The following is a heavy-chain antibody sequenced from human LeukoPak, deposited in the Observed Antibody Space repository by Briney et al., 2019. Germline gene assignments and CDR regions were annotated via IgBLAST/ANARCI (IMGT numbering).Heavy chain of an antibody. CDR1: GVSFGDYV. J-gene: IGHJ4*02. Sequence: GGSLGIFCGAPGVSFGDYVMHWVGQAPGKELEWVAFTRYDGSNKYYADSVKGRFTISRDNSKNTLYLQMNSLRAEDTAVYYCAKDSPPFGSGTLLDYWGQGTLVTVSS. CDR3: AKDSPPFGSGTLLDY. V-gene: IGHV3-30*02. D-gene: IGHD3-10*01. CDR2: TRYDGSNK.